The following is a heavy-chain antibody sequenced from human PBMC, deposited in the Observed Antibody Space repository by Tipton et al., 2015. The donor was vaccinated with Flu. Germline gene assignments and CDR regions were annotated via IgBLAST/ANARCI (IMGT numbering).Heavy chain of an antibody. Sequence: GLVKPSETLSLSCDVSGYSITSAYYWTWIRQPPGKGLEWIGEIDHSGSPNYNPSLKSRVTISVDTSKNQFSLKVTSLTAADTAMYYCARGNDYPNAYLDFWGRGNLVTVSS. CDR1: GYSITSAYY. J-gene: IGHJ4*02. CDR3: ARGNDYPNAYLDF. D-gene: IGHD1-1*01. CDR2: IDHSGSP. V-gene: IGHV4/OR15-8*01.